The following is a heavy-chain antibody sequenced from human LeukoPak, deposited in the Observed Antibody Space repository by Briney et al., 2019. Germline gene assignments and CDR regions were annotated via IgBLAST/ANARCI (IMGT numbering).Heavy chain of an antibody. CDR1: GFTFSSYG. CDR2: ISYDGSNK. J-gene: IGHJ4*02. V-gene: IGHV3-30*18. D-gene: IGHD3-9*01. CDR3: AKDSARGEYFDWLFYY. Sequence: GGSLRLSCAASGFTFSSYGMHWVRQAPGKGPEWVAVISYDGSNKYYADSVKGRFTISRDNSKNTLYLQMNSLRAEDTAVYYCAKDSARGEYFDWLFYYWGQGTLVTVSS.